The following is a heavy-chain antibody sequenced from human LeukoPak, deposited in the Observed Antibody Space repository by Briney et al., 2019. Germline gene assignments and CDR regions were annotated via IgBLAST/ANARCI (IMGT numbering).Heavy chain of an antibody. D-gene: IGHD3-10*01. CDR1: GGTFSSYA. J-gene: IGHJ6*02. V-gene: IGHV1-69*04. CDR3: ARAGLGSMDV. Sequence: SVKVSCKASGGTFSSYAISWVRQAPGQGLEWMGRIIPIFGIANYAQKFQGRVTITADKSTSTAYMELSSLRSEDTAAYYCARAGLGSMDVWGQGTTVTVSS. CDR2: IIPIFGIA.